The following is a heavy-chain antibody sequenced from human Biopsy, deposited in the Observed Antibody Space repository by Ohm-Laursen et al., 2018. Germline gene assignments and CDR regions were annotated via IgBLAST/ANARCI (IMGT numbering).Heavy chain of an antibody. V-gene: IGHV1-46*01. J-gene: IGHJ4*02. CDR3: ARRDSLDY. CDR2: MTPIP. Sequence: ASVKVSCKASGYTFTSYYMHWVRQAPGQGLEWMGVMTPIPTYAQKFQGRLTLTRDTSTGTVYMELSSLRSEDTAIYYCARRDSLDYWGQGTLVTVSS. CDR1: GYTFTSYY.